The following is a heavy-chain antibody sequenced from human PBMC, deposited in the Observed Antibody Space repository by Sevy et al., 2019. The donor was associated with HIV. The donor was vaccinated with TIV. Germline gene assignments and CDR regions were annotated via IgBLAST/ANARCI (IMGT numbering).Heavy chain of an antibody. CDR3: TDNPFYCSGGSCYTY. Sequence: GGSLRLSCAASGFIFSSYEMSWVRQAPGKGLEWVSHISQSGGTTYYSDSVKGRFTISRDNAKNSLYLQMNSLKTEDTAVYYCTDNPFYCSGGSCYTYWGQGTLVTVSS. V-gene: IGHV3-48*03. J-gene: IGHJ4*02. D-gene: IGHD2-15*01. CDR1: GFIFSSYE. CDR2: ISQSGGTT.